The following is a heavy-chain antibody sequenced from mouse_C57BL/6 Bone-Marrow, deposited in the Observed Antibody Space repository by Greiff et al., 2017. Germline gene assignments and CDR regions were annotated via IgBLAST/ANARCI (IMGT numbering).Heavy chain of an antibody. CDR3: AREDYYGSSYDY. CDR1: GYTFTSYW. CDR2: IYPGSGST. D-gene: IGHD1-1*01. Sequence: QVQLQQPGAELVKPGASVKMSCKASGYTFTSYWITWVKQRPGQGLEWIGDIYPGSGSTNYTEKFKSKATLTVDTSSSTAYMQLSSLTSEDSAVYYCAREDYYGSSYDYWGQGTTLTVSS. V-gene: IGHV1-55*01. J-gene: IGHJ2*01.